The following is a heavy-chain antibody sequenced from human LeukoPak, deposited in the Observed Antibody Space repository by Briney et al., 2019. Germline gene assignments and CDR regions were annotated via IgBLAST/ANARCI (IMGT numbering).Heavy chain of an antibody. CDR3: ARTFMGATVFRDAFDI. J-gene: IGHJ3*02. Sequence: GGSLRLSCAASGFTVSSNYMSWVRQAPGKGLEWVSVIYSGGSTYYADSVKGRFTISRDNSKNTLYLQMNGLRAEDTAVYYCARTFMGATVFRDAFDIWGRGTMVTVSS. D-gene: IGHD1-26*01. CDR1: GFTVSSNY. CDR2: IYSGGST. V-gene: IGHV3-53*01.